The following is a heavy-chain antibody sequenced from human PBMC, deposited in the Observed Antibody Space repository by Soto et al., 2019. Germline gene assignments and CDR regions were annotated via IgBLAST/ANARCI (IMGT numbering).Heavy chain of an antibody. CDR2: IYYSGST. Sequence: SETLSLTCTVSGGSISSSSYYWGWIRQPPGKGLEWIGSIYYSGSTYYNPSLKSRVTISVDTSKNQFSLKLSSVTAADTAVYYCARSSIGRRVVPFFDPWGQGTLVTVSS. CDR1: GGSISSSSYY. CDR3: ARSSIGRRVVPFFDP. J-gene: IGHJ5*02. V-gene: IGHV4-39*07. D-gene: IGHD2-2*01.